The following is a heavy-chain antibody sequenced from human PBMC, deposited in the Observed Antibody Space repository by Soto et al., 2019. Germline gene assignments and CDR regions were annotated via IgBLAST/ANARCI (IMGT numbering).Heavy chain of an antibody. J-gene: IGHJ4*02. Sequence: GGSLRLSCAASGFTFSLYSMIWVRQAPGKGLGWVASITSSSSYIYYEDSLKGRFTISRDNAKNSLFLQLDSLRAEDTAVYFCVRARSTDSRPDYWGQGPLVTVS. CDR3: VRARSTDSRPDY. V-gene: IGHV3-21*01. CDR1: GFTFSLYS. CDR2: ITSSSSYI. D-gene: IGHD3-22*01.